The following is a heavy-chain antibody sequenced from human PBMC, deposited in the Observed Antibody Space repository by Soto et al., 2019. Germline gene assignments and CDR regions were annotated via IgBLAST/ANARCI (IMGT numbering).Heavy chain of an antibody. J-gene: IGHJ6*03. CDR2: ISYDGSNK. V-gene: IGHV3-30*18. CDR1: GFTFSSYG. CDR3: AKATYYVDGYYYYMDV. Sequence: VQLVESGGGVVQPGRSLRLSCAASGFTFSSYGMHWVRQAPGKGLEWVAVISYDGSNKYYADSVKGRFTISRDNSKNTLYLQMNSLRAEDTAVYYCAKATYYVDGYYYYMDVWGKGTTVTVSS. D-gene: IGHD1-26*01.